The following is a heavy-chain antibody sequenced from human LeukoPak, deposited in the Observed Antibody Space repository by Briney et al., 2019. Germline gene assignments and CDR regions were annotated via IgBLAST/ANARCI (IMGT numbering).Heavy chain of an antibody. CDR3: ARLWYGGSYYYYGMDV. CDR1: GGSMSSYY. CDR2: IYTSGST. J-gene: IGHJ6*02. V-gene: IGHV4-4*07. Sequence: SETLSLTCTVSGGSMSSYYWSWIRQPAGKGLEWIGRIYTSGSTNYNPSLKSRVTMSVDTSKKQFSLKLSSVTAADTAVYYCARLWYGGSYYYYGMDVGGQGTTVTVSS. D-gene: IGHD1-26*01.